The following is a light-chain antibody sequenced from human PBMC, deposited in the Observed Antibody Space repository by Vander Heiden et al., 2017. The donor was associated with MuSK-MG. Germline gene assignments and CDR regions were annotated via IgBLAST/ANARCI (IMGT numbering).Light chain of an antibody. V-gene: IGLV2-14*01. CDR1: SSDVGGYNY. J-gene: IGLJ1*01. CDR2: DVS. CDR3: SSDTSSSTYV. Sequence: QSALPQPASVSGSPGPSITISCTGTSSDVGGYNYVSWYQQHPGKATNLMIYDVSKRPAGVASRFSGSKSGNTASLTSSGLQAEDEADYYCSSDTSSSTYVFGTGTKVTVL.